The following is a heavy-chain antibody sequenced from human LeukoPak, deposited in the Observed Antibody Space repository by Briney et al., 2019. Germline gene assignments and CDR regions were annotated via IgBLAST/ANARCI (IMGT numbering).Heavy chain of an antibody. J-gene: IGHJ4*02. CDR1: GFTFGDYA. CDR2: IRSKAYGGTP. D-gene: IGHD5-18*01. V-gene: IGHV3-49*04. CDR3: TRDLSYGLSYDY. Sequence: PGGSLRLSCTASGFTFGDYAMSWVSQVRGKGLEGVGFIRSKAYGGTPEHAASVKGRFTISRDDSKSIGYLQMNSLKTEDTAVYHCTRDLSYGLSYDYWGQGTLVTVSS.